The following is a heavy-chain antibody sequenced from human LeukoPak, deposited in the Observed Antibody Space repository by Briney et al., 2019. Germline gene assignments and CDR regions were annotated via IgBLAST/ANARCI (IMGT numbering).Heavy chain of an antibody. V-gene: IGHV4-4*07. Sequence: SETLSLTCSVSGGSISSYYWSWIRQPAGKGLEWIGRIYTTGSTDYNPPLKSRVTMSVDTSKNQFSLNLSSVTAADTAVYYCARDVRGWIGFDYWGQGTLVTVSS. D-gene: IGHD5-12*01. CDR3: ARDVRGWIGFDY. J-gene: IGHJ4*02. CDR2: IYTTGST. CDR1: GGSISSYY.